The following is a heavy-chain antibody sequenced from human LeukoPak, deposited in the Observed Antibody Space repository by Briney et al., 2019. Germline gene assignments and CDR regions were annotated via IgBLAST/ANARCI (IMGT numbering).Heavy chain of an antibody. CDR2: ISSSSSYI. J-gene: IGHJ3*02. CDR3: ARDSPLGYCSGGSCSENAFDI. D-gene: IGHD2-15*01. Sequence: GGPLRLSCAASGFTFSSYSMNWVRQAPGKVLEWVSSISSSSSYIYYADSVKGRFTISRDNAKNSLYLQMNSLRAEDTAVYYCARDSPLGYCSGGSCSENAFDIWGQGTMVTVSS. V-gene: IGHV3-21*01. CDR1: GFTFSSYS.